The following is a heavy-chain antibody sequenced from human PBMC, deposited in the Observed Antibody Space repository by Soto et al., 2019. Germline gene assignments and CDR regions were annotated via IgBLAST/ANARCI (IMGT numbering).Heavy chain of an antibody. CDR1: GFTFSSYA. Sequence: GWSLRLSCAASGFTFSSYAMHWVRQAPGKGLEWVAVISYDGSNKYYADSVKGRFTISRDNSKNTLYLQMNSLRAEDTAVYYCAKHSGYSAFDIWGQGTMVTVSS. D-gene: IGHD5-12*01. CDR2: ISYDGSNK. V-gene: IGHV3-30-3*01. CDR3: AKHSGYSAFDI. J-gene: IGHJ3*02.